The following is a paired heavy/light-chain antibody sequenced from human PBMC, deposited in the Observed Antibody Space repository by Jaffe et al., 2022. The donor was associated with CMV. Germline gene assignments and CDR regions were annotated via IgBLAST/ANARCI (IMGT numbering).Light chain of an antibody. Sequence: DIQMTQSPSSLSASVGDRVTITCRASQRIDSYLNWYQQKPEKAPNLLIYAATSLQRGVPSRFSGSGSGTDFTLTITSLQPEDFATYYCQQSYTTPMYTFGQGTKLEI. CDR1: QRIDSY. J-gene: IGKJ2*01. CDR2: AAT. V-gene: IGKV1-39*01. CDR3: QQSYTTPMYT.
Heavy chain of an antibody. V-gene: IGHV3-7*03. CDR3: ARDQTTAYYQYMDV. CDR2: IKQDGSEK. J-gene: IGHJ6*03. Sequence: EVQLVESGGGLVQPGGSLRLSCTASGFPFSRYWMSWVRQAPGKGLEWVANIKQDGSEKSYVDSVKGRFTISRDNAKNSVYLQMNSLRPEDTAFYYCARDQTTAYYQYMDVWGKGTTVTVSS. CDR1: GFPFSRYW.